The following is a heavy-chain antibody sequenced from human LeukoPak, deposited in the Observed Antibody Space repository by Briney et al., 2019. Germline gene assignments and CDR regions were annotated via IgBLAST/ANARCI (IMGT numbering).Heavy chain of an antibody. CDR3: ARGSDYGDDFLH. D-gene: IGHD4-17*01. CDR1: GGSISSYY. CDR2: IYYSGST. Sequence: SETLSLTCTVSGGSISSYYWSWIRQPPGKGLEWIGYIYYSGSTNYNPSLKSRVTISVDTSKNQFSLKLSSVTAADTAVYYCARGSDYGDDFLHWGQGTLVTVSS. J-gene: IGHJ1*01. V-gene: IGHV4-59*01.